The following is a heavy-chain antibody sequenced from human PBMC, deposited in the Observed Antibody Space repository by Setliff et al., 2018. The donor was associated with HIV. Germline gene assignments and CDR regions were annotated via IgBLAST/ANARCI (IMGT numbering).Heavy chain of an antibody. Sequence: GGSLRLSCETSGFTFGDFCMNWVRQAPGKGLEWISYISSKRTSIYYADSVKGRFTISRDNDRNYLYLQMNSLRAGDTAVYYCAREIVTLYTGGHYLYGIDVWGQGTAVTVSS. CDR3: AREIVTLYTGGHYLYGIDV. D-gene: IGHD3-22*01. J-gene: IGHJ6*02. V-gene: IGHV3-48*01. CDR2: ISSKRTSI. CDR1: GFTFGDFC.